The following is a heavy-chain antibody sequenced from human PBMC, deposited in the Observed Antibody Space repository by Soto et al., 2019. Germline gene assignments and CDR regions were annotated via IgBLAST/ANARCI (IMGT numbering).Heavy chain of an antibody. CDR1: GGSFSGYY. CDR2: INHSGST. Sequence: SETLSLTCSVYGGSFSGYYWSWIRQPPGKGLEWIGEINHSGSTNYNPSLKSRVTISVDTSKNQFSLKLSSVTAADTAVYYCARDINKTIAVAGSKLRDYWGQGTLVTVSS. CDR3: ARDINKTIAVAGSKLRDY. J-gene: IGHJ4*02. D-gene: IGHD6-19*01. V-gene: IGHV4-34*01.